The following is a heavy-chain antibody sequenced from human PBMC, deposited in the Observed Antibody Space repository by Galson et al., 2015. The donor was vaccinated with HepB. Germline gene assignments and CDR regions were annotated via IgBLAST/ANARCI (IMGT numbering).Heavy chain of an antibody. D-gene: IGHD3-3*01. J-gene: IGHJ4*02. Sequence: ESLSLTCTVSGGSISSYYYTWIRQPPGKALEWIGFIYYCGSTKYNPSLESRVTMSLDTSKNQFSLKLSSVTAADTAVYYCARGYDFWSGWGQGTLVTVSS. CDR3: ARGYDFWSG. CDR2: IYYCGST. CDR1: GGSISSYY. V-gene: IGHV4-59*01.